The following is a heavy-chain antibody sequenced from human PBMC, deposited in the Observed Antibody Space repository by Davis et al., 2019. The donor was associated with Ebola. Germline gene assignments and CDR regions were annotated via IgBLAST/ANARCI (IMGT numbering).Heavy chain of an antibody. J-gene: IGHJ6*04. CDR2: MNPNSGNT. V-gene: IGHV1-8*01. D-gene: IGHD2-8*01. Sequence: ASVKVSCKASGYTFTSYDINWVRQATGQGLEWMGWMNPNSGNTGYAQKFQGRVTMTRNTSISTAYMELSSLRSEDTAVYFCARVSPLMVYAMTSSPQYYYYDMDVWGKGTTVTVSS. CDR1: GYTFTSYD. CDR3: ARVSPLMVYAMTSSPQYYYYDMDV.